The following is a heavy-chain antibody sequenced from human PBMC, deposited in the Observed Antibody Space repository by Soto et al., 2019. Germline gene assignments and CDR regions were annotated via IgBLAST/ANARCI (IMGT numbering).Heavy chain of an antibody. CDR3: AHSHYWGLECYPFEM. D-gene: IGHD3-3*01. CDR1: GFSLTTGVG. V-gene: IGHV2-5*01. J-gene: IGHJ3*02. CDR2: IYWNDDK. Sequence: QITLKESGPTLVKPTQTLTLTCTFSGFSLTTGVGVGWIRQPPGKALEWLALIYWNDDKRYSPSLKSRLTITKDNSKNQVVLTMTNMDPVDTATYYCAHSHYWGLECYPFEMWGQGTMVAVSS.